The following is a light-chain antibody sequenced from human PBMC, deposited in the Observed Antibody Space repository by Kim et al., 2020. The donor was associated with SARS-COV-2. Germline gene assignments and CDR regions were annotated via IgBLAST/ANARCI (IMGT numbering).Light chain of an antibody. Sequence: PGERATHTCRPSQSVINNYLPWYQQKPGQAPRLLISGASNRATGIPDRFSDSGSGTDFTLSISRLEPEDFAVYYCQQCGNSPLYSFGPGTKLEIK. CDR2: GAS. CDR1: QSVINNY. V-gene: IGKV3-20*01. J-gene: IGKJ2*03. CDR3: QQCGNSPLYS.